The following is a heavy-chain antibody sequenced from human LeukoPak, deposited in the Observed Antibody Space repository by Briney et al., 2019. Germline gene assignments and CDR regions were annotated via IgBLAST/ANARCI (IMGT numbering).Heavy chain of an antibody. CDR3: ATAHYYGSGSYRGFDY. J-gene: IGHJ4*02. Sequence: PGGSLRLSCAASGFTFSSYGMHWVRQAPGKELEWVAFIRYDGSNKYYADSVKGRFTISRDNSKNTLYLQMNSLRAEDTAFYYCATAHYYGSGSYRGFDYWGQGTLVTVSS. V-gene: IGHV3-30*02. D-gene: IGHD3-10*01. CDR1: GFTFSSYG. CDR2: IRYDGSNK.